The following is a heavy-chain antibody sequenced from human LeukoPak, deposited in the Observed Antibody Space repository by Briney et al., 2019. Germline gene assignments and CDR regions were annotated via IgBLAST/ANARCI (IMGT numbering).Heavy chain of an antibody. Sequence: GESRKISCKGSGYSFTSYWIGWVRQMPGKGLEGRGIIYPGDSDTRYSPSFQGKVNISADKSISRAYLQWSRVTASDTAMYYCAGLLRFRGYYFDYWGQGTLVTVSS. J-gene: IGHJ4*02. V-gene: IGHV5-51*01. CDR3: AGLLRFRGYYFDY. CDR2: IYPGDSDT. D-gene: IGHD3-3*01. CDR1: GYSFTSYW.